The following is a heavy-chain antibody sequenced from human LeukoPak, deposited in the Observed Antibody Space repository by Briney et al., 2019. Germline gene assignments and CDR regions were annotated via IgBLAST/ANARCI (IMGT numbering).Heavy chain of an antibody. D-gene: IGHD4-17*01. J-gene: IGHJ4*02. V-gene: IGHV3-23*01. Sequence: GGTLRLSCAASGFTFSNYAMTWVRQAPGKGLEWVSAISGTSDNTYYADSVRGRFTISRDNSKNTLYLQVNSLRAEDTAVYYCARDDYGGIDYWGQGTLVTVSS. CDR3: ARDDYGGIDY. CDR2: ISGTSDNT. CDR1: GFTFSNYA.